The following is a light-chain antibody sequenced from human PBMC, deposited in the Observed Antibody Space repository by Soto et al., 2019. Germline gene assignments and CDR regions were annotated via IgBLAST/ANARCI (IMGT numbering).Light chain of an antibody. CDR1: QSVLYSSNNKNY. J-gene: IGKJ3*01. Sequence: DIVMTQSPDSLAVSLGERATINCKSSQSVLYSSNNKNYLAWYQQKPGQPPKLLIYWASTRESGVPDRFSGGGSGTDFTLTISSLQAEDVAVYYCQQYYASPPTFGPGTKVDFK. CDR3: QQYYASPPT. CDR2: WAS. V-gene: IGKV4-1*01.